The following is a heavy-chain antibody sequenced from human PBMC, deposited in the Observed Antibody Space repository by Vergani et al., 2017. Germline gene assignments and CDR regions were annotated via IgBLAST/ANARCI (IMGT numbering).Heavy chain of an antibody. CDR2: IYPGDSDT. Sequence: EVQLVQSGAEVKKPGESLKISCKGSGYSFTSYWIGWVRQMPGKGLEWMGIIYPGDSDTRYSPSFQGQVTISADKSISTAYLQWISLKASDTAMYYCATGYCSSTSCFGWNWFDPWGQGTLVTVSS. V-gene: IGHV5-51*03. CDR3: ATGYCSSTSCFGWNWFDP. CDR1: GYSFTSYW. J-gene: IGHJ5*02. D-gene: IGHD2-2*01.